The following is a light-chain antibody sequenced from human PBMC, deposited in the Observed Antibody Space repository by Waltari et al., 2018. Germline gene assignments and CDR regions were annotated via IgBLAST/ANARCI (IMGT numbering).Light chain of an antibody. CDR1: QSVSSN. Sequence: EIVMTQSPATLSVSPGERATLSCRASQSVSSNLAWYQQKPGQAHRLLIYGASTRATGIPARFSGSGSGTEFTLTISSLQSEDFAVYYCQQYNNWPLTFGGGTKVEIK. V-gene: IGKV3-15*01. CDR3: QQYNNWPLT. CDR2: GAS. J-gene: IGKJ4*01.